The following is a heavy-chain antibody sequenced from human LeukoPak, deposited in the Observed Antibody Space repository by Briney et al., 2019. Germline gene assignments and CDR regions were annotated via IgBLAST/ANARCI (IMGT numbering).Heavy chain of an antibody. CDR3: ARGGVAKLGPPDL. CDR1: GYSFTSYY. V-gene: IGHV1-46*01. Sequence: ASVKVSCKASGYSFTSYYMHWVRQAPGQGLEWMGIINPSDSSTSYAQKFQGRVTMTRDTSTSTVYMELSSLRSEDTAVYYCARGGVAKLGPPDLWGQGTLVTVSS. D-gene: IGHD7-27*01. J-gene: IGHJ5*02. CDR2: INPSDSST.